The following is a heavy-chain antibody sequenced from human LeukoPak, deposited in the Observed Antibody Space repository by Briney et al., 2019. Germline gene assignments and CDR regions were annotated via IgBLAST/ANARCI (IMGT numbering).Heavy chain of an antibody. CDR1: GFAFSSYA. Sequence: GGSLRLSCAASGFAFSSYAMSWVRQTPGKGLEWVSTISGPAGSAYYADSVKGQLTISRDNAKNSLYLQMNSLRAEDTVVYYCARDREYTDYLHNWFDPWGQGTLVTVSS. V-gene: IGHV3-23*01. CDR2: ISGPAGSA. D-gene: IGHD4-11*01. CDR3: ARDREYTDYLHNWFDP. J-gene: IGHJ5*02.